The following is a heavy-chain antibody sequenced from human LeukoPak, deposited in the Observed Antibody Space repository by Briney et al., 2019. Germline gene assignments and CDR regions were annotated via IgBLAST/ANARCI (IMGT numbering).Heavy chain of an antibody. V-gene: IGHV3-30-3*02. D-gene: IGHD1-14*01. CDR1: GFTFSSYT. J-gene: IGHJ4*02. CDR3: AKDSASITSFKYYFDY. CDR2: ISYDGSNK. Sequence: GGSLRLSCAASGFTFSSYTMHWVRQAPGKGLEWVAVISYDGSNKYYADSVKGRFTISRDNSKNTLYLQMNSLRAEDTAVYYCAKDSASITSFKYYFDYWGQGTLVTASS.